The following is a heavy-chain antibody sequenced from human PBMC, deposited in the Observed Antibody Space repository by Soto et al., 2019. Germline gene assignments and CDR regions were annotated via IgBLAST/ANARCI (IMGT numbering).Heavy chain of an antibody. CDR2: INPSGGST. CDR3: ARSFGYYYDSSGYHHAFDI. CDR1: GYTFTSYY. Sequence: VASVKVSCKASGYTFTSYYMHWVRQAPGQGLEWMGIINPSGGSTSYAQKFQGRVTMTRDTSTSTVYMELSSLRSEDTAVYYCARSFGYYYDSSGYHHAFDIWGQGTMVTVSS. D-gene: IGHD3-22*01. V-gene: IGHV1-46*03. J-gene: IGHJ3*02.